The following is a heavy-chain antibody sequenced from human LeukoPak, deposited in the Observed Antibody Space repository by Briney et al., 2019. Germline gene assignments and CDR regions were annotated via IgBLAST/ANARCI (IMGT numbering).Heavy chain of an antibody. CDR1: GFILSDHY. CDR2: GRDKARSYTT. CDR3: VRIDMGAASRDACDI. J-gene: IGHJ3*02. Sequence: HRGSLRLSCAASGFILSDHYIDWVRQAPGEGRERVGRGRDKARSYTTDYAASVKGRFTISRDDSKSSVYLQMNSLETEDTAMYYCVRIDMGAASRDACDIWGQGTMDTVSS. D-gene: IGHD1-26*01. V-gene: IGHV3-72*01.